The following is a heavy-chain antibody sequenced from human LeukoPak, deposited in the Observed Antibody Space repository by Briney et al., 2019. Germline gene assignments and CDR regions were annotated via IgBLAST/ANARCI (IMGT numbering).Heavy chain of an antibody. V-gene: IGHV4-4*07. Sequence: SETLSHTCTVSGGSISSYYWSWIRQPAGKGLEWIGRIYTSGSTNYNPSLKSRVTMSVDTSKNQFSLKLSSVTAADTAVYYCARGDSGIVGAREDYWGQGTLVTVSS. CDR1: GGSISSYY. J-gene: IGHJ4*02. D-gene: IGHD1-26*01. CDR3: ARGDSGIVGAREDY. CDR2: IYTSGST.